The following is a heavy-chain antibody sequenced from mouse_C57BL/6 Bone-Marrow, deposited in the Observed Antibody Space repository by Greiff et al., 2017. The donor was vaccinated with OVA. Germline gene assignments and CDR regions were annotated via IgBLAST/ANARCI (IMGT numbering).Heavy chain of an antibody. V-gene: IGHV1-50*01. J-gene: IGHJ4*01. CDR3: ARNPATVVAPYAIDY. CDR1: GYTFTSYW. D-gene: IGHD1-1*01. CDR2: IDPSDSYT. Sequence: QVQLQQPGAELVKPGASVKLSCKASGYTFTSYWMQWVKQRPGQGLEWIGEIDPSDSYTNYHQKLQGKATLTVDTSSSTAYMQLSSLTSEDSAVYYCARNPATVVAPYAIDYWGQGTTVTVSS.